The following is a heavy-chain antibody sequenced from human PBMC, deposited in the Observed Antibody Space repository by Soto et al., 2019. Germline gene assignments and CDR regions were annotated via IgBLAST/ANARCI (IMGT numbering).Heavy chain of an antibody. J-gene: IGHJ6*02. CDR2: IIPIFGTA. Sequence: VKVSCKASGGTFSSYAISWVRQAPGQGLEWMGGIIPIFGTANYAQKFQGRVTITADESTSTAYMELSSLRSEDTAVYYCARDHKKYQLLNYYYYYGMDVWGQGTTVTVSS. D-gene: IGHD2-2*01. V-gene: IGHV1-69*01. CDR1: GGTFSSYA. CDR3: ARDHKKYQLLNYYYYYGMDV.